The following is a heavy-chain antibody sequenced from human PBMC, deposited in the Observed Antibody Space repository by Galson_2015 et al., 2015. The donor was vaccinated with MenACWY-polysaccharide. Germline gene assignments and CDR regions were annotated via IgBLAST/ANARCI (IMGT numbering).Heavy chain of an antibody. CDR1: GDSVSSHSAA. CDR3: ARGGDYYDSSGYYPDLFDY. D-gene: IGHD3-22*01. V-gene: IGHV6-1*01. CDR2: TYYRSKWYN. Sequence: CAISGDSVSSHSAAWNWIRQSPSRGLEWLGRTYYRSKWYNDYAVSVKSRITINPDTSKNQFSLQMNSVTPEDTAVYYCARGGDYYDSSGYYPDLFDYCGQGTLVTVSS. J-gene: IGHJ4*02.